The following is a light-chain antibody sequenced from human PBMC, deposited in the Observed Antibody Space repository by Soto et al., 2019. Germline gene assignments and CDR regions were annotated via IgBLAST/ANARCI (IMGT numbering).Light chain of an antibody. CDR3: SSYTSSSTPLYV. J-gene: IGLJ1*01. Sequence: QSALTQSASVSGSPRQSITISCTGTSSDVGGYNYVSWYQQHPGKAPKLMIYEVSNRPSGVSNRFSGSKSGNTASLTISGLQAEDEADYYCSSYTSSSTPLYVFGTGTKVTAL. V-gene: IGLV2-14*01. CDR1: SSDVGGYNY. CDR2: EVS.